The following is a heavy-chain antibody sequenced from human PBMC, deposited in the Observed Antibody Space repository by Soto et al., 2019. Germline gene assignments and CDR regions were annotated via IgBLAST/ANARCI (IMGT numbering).Heavy chain of an antibody. CDR1: GFSLTTSGLG. V-gene: IGHV2-5*02. J-gene: IGHJ4*02. Sequence: QITLNESGPTQVKPRQTLTLTCTFSGFSLTTSGLGVGWIRQSPGKAPELLALTYWDDDKRCSPSLNGRVTITKDPSEKQVVLTMAELDPADTATYYCAHRVLRTVFGLVTTTAIYFDFWGQGTPVAVSS. CDR2: TYWDDDK. D-gene: IGHD3-3*01. CDR3: AHRVLRTVFGLVTTTAIYFDF.